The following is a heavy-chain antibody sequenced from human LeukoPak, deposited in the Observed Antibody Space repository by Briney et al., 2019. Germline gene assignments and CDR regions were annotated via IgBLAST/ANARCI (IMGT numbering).Heavy chain of an antibody. CDR1: GYSFPSYW. D-gene: IGHD2-15*01. J-gene: IGHJ5*02. Sequence: GESLKISCKGSGYSFPSYWIAWVRQMPGKGLEWMGIIYPGDSDTRYSPSFQGQVTISADKSISTAYLQWSSLKASDTAMYCCARGTPYCSGGSCSPNWFDPWGQGTLVTVSS. CDR3: ARGTPYCSGGSCSPNWFDP. CDR2: IYPGDSDT. V-gene: IGHV5-51*01.